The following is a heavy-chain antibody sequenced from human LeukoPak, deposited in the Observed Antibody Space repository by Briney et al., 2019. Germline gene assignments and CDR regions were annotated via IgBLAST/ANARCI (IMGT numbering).Heavy chain of an antibody. CDR3: ARAVIGGNPYFDY. V-gene: IGHV3-53*01. CDR1: GFTVSSNY. J-gene: IGHJ4*02. CDR2: IYSGGST. D-gene: IGHD2/OR15-2a*01. Sequence: GGSLRLSCAASGFTVSSNYMSWVRQAPGKGLEWVSVIYSGGSTYYADSVKGRFTISRDNSKNTLHLQMNSLRAEDTAVYYCARAVIGGNPYFDYWGQGTLVTVSS.